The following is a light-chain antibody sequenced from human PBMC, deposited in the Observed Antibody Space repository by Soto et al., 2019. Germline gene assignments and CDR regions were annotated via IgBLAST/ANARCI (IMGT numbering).Light chain of an antibody. Sequence: EIVMTQSPATLSVSPGERATLSCRASQSISSNLAWYQQEPGQAPRLLIYGASTGATGIPARFSGSGSGTEFTLTISSLQSEDFAVYYCQQYNNWPWTFGQGTKVEIK. CDR3: QQYNNWPWT. CDR1: QSISSN. CDR2: GAS. V-gene: IGKV3-15*01. J-gene: IGKJ1*01.